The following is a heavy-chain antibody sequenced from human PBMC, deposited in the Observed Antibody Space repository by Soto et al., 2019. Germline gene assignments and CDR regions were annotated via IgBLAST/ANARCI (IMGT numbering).Heavy chain of an antibody. J-gene: IGHJ6*02. CDR3: ARGYRELFFYAMDV. D-gene: IGHD3-10*01. Sequence: QVELVQSGIEVKNPGSSVKVSCKASGDTFSNYAINWVRQAPGQGLEWMGGIIPFYDKPNYAENFLGRVTISADTFTATAYVEVSSLRSEDTAVYFCARGYRELFFYAMDVWGRGTPVIVSS. V-gene: IGHV1-69*06. CDR1: GDTFSNYA. CDR2: IIPFYDKP.